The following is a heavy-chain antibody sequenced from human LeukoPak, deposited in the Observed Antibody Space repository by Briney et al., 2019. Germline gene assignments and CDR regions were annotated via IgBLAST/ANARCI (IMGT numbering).Heavy chain of an antibody. D-gene: IGHD5-12*01. CDR3: ARDLFGGYDFFDGGLDY. Sequence: GGSLRLSCAASDSTFSFYWMNWVRQAPGKGLEWVSSISSSSSYIYYADSVKGRFTISRDNAKNSLYLQMNSLRAEDTAVYYCARDLFGGYDFFDGGLDYWGQGTLVTVSS. CDR2: ISSSSSYI. CDR1: DSTFSFYW. J-gene: IGHJ4*02. V-gene: IGHV3-21*01.